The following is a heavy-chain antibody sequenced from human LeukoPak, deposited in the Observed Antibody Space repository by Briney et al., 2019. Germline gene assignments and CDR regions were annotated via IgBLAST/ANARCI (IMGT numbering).Heavy chain of an antibody. J-gene: IGHJ6*03. CDR1: GFTFSSYS. V-gene: IGHV3-21*01. CDR2: ISSSSSYI. CDR3: AGEAYYGSGRTWDV. D-gene: IGHD3-10*01. Sequence: PGGSLRLSCAASGFTFSSYSMNWLRQAPGKGLEWVSSISSSSSYIYYADSVKGRFTISRDNAKDSLYLQMNSLRAEDTAVYDRAGEAYYGSGRTWDVWRKATTVTVS.